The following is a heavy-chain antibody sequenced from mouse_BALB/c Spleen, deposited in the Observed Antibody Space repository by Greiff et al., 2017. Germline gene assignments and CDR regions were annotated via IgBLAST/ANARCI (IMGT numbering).Heavy chain of an antibody. CDR1: GFTFSSFG. Sequence: EVQVVESGGGLVQPGGSRKLSCAASGFTFSSFGMHWVRQAPEKGLEWVAYISSGSSTIYYADTVKGRFTISRDNPKNTLFLQMTSLRSEDTAMYYGARSRDYDGGAWFAYWGQGTLVTVSA. D-gene: IGHD2-4*01. V-gene: IGHV5-17*02. CDR2: ISSGSSTI. J-gene: IGHJ3*01. CDR3: ARSRDYDGGAWFAY.